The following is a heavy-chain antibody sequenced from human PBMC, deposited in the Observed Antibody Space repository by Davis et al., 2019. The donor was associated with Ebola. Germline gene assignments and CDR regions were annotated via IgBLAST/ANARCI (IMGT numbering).Heavy chain of an antibody. CDR1: GFTFSSYW. CDR2: INPDGSFT. CDR3: ARRSYGAYS. D-gene: IGHD4/OR15-4a*01. V-gene: IGHV3-74*01. J-gene: IGHJ4*02. Sequence: GESLKISCAASGFTFSSYWMHWVRQVPGKGLVWVSRINPDGSFTDYADSVRGRFSVSRDSTNNTLYLQMDSLRAEDTAVYYCARRSYGAYSWGQGTLVTVSS.